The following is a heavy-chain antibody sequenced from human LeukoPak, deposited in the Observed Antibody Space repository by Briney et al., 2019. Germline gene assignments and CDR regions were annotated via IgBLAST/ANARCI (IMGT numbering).Heavy chain of an antibody. J-gene: IGHJ3*02. Sequence: ASVKVSFTASGYTFTNYGISWVRQAPGQGLEWMGWISVDNGNTNYAQNLQGRVTMTTDTSTSTAYMELRSLRSDDTAVYYCARDLYTTYYYDSSGLAHAFDIWGQGTMVTVSS. CDR1: GYTFTNYG. CDR3: ARDLYTTYYYDSSGLAHAFDI. V-gene: IGHV1-18*01. D-gene: IGHD3-22*01. CDR2: ISVDNGNT.